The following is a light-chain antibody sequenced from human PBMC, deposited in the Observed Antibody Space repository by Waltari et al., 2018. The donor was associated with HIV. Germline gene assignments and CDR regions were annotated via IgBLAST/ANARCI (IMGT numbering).Light chain of an antibody. Sequence: SYELTQPPSMSVSPGQTARITCFGDALPNRYAYWYQQRPGQAPVLVIYKDRERPSGIPERVSGYNSGTTVTLIISGVQPEDEADYYCQSADRSGSHVVFGGGTKVTV. CDR3: QSADRSGSHVV. CDR2: KDR. V-gene: IGLV3-25*03. J-gene: IGLJ2*01. CDR1: ALPNRY.